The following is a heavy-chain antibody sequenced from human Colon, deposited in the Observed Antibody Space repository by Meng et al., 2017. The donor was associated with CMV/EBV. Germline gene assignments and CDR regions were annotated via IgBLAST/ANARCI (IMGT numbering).Heavy chain of an antibody. V-gene: IGHV3-53*01. CDR3: ARLPGSGKDY. Sequence: GESLKISCAASDFSVSSNYMSWVRQAPGKELEWVSVIYSGGTTHYADSVKGRFTISRDNSKNTLYLQMNSLRAEDTAVYYCARLPGSGKDYWGQGTLVTVSS. CDR1: DFSVSSNY. CDR2: IYSGGTT. D-gene: IGHD3-10*01. J-gene: IGHJ4*02.